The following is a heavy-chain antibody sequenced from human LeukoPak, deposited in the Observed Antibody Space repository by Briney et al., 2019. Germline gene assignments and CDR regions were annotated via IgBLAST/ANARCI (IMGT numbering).Heavy chain of an antibody. CDR1: GGSISGYY. Sequence: PSETLSLTCTVSGGSISGYYWSWIRQPPGKGLEWIGEINHSGSTNYNPSLKSRVTISVDTSKNQFSLKLSSVTAADTAVYYCARGQRVRGVSLPRGPAAFDYWGQGTLVTVSS. CDR3: ARGQRVRGVSLPRGPAAFDY. J-gene: IGHJ4*02. CDR2: INHSGST. V-gene: IGHV4-34*01. D-gene: IGHD3-10*01.